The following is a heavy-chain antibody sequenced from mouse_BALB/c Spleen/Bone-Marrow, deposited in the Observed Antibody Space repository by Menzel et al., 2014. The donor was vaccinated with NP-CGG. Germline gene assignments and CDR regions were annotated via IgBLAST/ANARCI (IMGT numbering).Heavy chain of an antibody. CDR3: ARHWDYDYGFAY. CDR2: LWGGGTT. Sequence: QVQLKESGPGLVAPSQSLSITCTVSGFSLTDYGVSWIRQPPGKGLVWLGVLWGGGTTYYNSTLKSRLSISRDNSKGQVFLKMNSLQTDDTAIYYCARHWDYDYGFAYWGQGTLVTVSA. V-gene: IGHV2-6-5*01. J-gene: IGHJ3*01. D-gene: IGHD2-4*01. CDR1: GFSLTDYG.